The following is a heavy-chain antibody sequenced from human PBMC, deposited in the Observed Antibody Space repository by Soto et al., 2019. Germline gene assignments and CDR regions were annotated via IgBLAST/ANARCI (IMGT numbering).Heavy chain of an antibody. V-gene: IGHV4-31*03. J-gene: IGHJ4*02. D-gene: IGHD2-2*01. CDR3: ARGIVVVPAASYYFDY. CDR2: IYYSGST. CDR1: GGSISSGGYY. Sequence: PSETLSLTCTVSGGSISSGGYYGIWIRQHPGKGLEWIGYIYYSGSTYYNPSLKSRVTISVDTSKNQFSLKLSSVTAADTAVYYCARGIVVVPAASYYFDYWGQGTLVTVSS.